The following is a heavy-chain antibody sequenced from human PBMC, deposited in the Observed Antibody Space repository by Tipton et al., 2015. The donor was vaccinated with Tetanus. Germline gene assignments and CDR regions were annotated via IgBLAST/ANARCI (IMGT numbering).Heavy chain of an antibody. V-gene: IGHV3-21*01. CDR2: ISSSSSYI. CDR3: ATEYSSSSGYYYYGMDV. Sequence: SLRLSCAASGFTFSSYSMNWVRQAPGKGLERVSSISSSSSYIYYADSVKGRFTISRDNAKNSLYLQMNSLRAEDTAVYYCATEYSSSSGYYYYGMDVWGQGTTVTVSS. J-gene: IGHJ6*02. CDR1: GFTFSSYS. D-gene: IGHD6-6*01.